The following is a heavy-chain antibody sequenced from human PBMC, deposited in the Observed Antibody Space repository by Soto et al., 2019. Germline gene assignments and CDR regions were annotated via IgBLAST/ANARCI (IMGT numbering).Heavy chain of an antibody. J-gene: IGHJ2*01. CDR3: ARGWPESGSYYSSWYFDL. V-gene: IGHV4-4*07. Sequence: QVQLQESGPGLVKPSETLSLTCTVSGGSISSYYWSWIRQPAGKGLEWIGRIYTSGSTNYNPSLKSRVTMSVDTSKNQFSLKLSSVTAADTAVYYWARGWPESGSYYSSWYFDLWGRGTLVTVSS. CDR2: IYTSGST. D-gene: IGHD1-26*01. CDR1: GGSISSYY.